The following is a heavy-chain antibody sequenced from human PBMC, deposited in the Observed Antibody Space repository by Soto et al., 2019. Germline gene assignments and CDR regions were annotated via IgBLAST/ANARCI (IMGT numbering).Heavy chain of an antibody. CDR1: GFTFSNAW. CDR3: TTESWYYDSSGEMGSDY. J-gene: IGHJ4*02. V-gene: IGHV3-15*01. Sequence: EVQLVESGGGLVKPGGSLRLSCAASGFTFSNAWMSWVRQAPGKGLEWVGRIKSKTDGGTTDYAAPVKGRFTISRDDSKNTLYLQMNSLKTEDTAVYYCTTESWYYDSSGEMGSDYWGQGTLVTVSS. CDR2: IKSKTDGGTT. D-gene: IGHD3-22*01.